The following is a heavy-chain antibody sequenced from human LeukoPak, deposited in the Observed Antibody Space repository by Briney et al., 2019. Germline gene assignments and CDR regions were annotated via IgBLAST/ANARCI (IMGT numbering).Heavy chain of an antibody. Sequence: GGSLRLSCAASGFTFSSYSMNWVRQAPGKGLEWVSVIYSGGSTYYADSVKGRFTISRDNSKNTLYLQMNSLRAEDTAVYYCARDLKVGAMVFSEAFDIWGQGTMVTVSS. CDR3: ARDLKVGAMVFSEAFDI. J-gene: IGHJ3*02. D-gene: IGHD1-26*01. CDR2: IYSGGST. CDR1: GFTFSSYS. V-gene: IGHV3-53*01.